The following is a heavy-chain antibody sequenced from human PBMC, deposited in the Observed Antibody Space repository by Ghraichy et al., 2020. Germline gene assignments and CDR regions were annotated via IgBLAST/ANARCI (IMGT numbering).Heavy chain of an antibody. D-gene: IGHD6-13*01. J-gene: IGHJ6*02. CDR1: GFTFSSNA. Sequence: GALRLSCAASGFTFSSNAMSWVRQAPGKGLEWVSAISGSGGTTYYADSVKGRFTIFRDNSKDTVYLQMNSLRAEDTAVYYCAKVAQPQVNYYYYGMDVWGQGTTVTVSS. CDR2: ISGSGGTT. CDR3: AKVAQPQVNYYYYGMDV. V-gene: IGHV3-23*01.